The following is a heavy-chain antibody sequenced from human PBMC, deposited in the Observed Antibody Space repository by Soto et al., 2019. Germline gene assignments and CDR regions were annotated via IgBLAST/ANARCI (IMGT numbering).Heavy chain of an antibody. D-gene: IGHD3-3*01. CDR1: GYTFTSYD. CDR3: ARAIRYYDFWSGYYGNWFDP. CDR2: MNPNSGNT. Sequence: ASVKVSCQASGYTFTSYDINWVRQATGQGLEWMGWMNPNSGNTGYAQKFQGRVTMTRNTSISTAYMELSSLRSEDTAVYYCARAIRYYDFWSGYYGNWFDPWGQGTLVTVSS. V-gene: IGHV1-8*01. J-gene: IGHJ5*02.